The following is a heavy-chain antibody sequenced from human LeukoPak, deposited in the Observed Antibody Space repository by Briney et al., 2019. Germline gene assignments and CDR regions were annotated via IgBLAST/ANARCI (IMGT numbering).Heavy chain of an antibody. Sequence: GESLKISCVASGFKFSSHSMSWVRQAPGKGLEWVSFISLSSSYIYYTDSVKGRFTISRDNAKNSLSLQMNSLRAEDTAVYYCARGQAVGTDDWYFDLWGRGTLVTVSS. CDR3: ARGQAVGTDDWYFDL. CDR2: ISLSSSYI. J-gene: IGHJ2*01. CDR1: GFKFSSHS. D-gene: IGHD6-19*01. V-gene: IGHV3-21*01.